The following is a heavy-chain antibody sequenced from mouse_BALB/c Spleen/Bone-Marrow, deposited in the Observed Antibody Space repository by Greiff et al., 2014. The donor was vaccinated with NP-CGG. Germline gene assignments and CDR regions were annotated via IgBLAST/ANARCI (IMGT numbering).Heavy chain of an antibody. V-gene: IGHV2-6-7*01. CDR3: ARDSFLITRALDY. D-gene: IGHD2-4*01. CDR1: GFSLTGYG. Sequence: QVQLQQSGPGLVAPSQSLSITCTVSGFSLTGYGVNWVRPPPGKGLEWLGMIWGDGSTDYNSALKSRLSISKDNSKSQVFLKMNSLQTDDTARYYCARDSFLITRALDYWGQGTSVTVSS. CDR2: IWGDGST. J-gene: IGHJ4*01.